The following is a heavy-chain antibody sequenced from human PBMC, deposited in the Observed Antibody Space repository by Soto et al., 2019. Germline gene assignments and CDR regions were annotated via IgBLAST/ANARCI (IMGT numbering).Heavy chain of an antibody. V-gene: IGHV3-11*01. CDR2: ISGIGSTI. CDR1: GFSFSAHY. D-gene: IGHD3-10*01. CDR3: ANYYGSGSYRNWFDP. Sequence: QVQLVESGGGLVKPGGSLRLSCAASGFSFSAHYMSWIRQAPGKGLEWISYISGIGSTIYYADSVKGRFTISRDNAKHPLYRQMTSLRSEDTAVYYCANYYGSGSYRNWFDPWGQGTLVTVSS. J-gene: IGHJ5*02.